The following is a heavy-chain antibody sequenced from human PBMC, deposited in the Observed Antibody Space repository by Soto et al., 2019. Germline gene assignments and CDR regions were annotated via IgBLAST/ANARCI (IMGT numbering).Heavy chain of an antibody. J-gene: IGHJ4*02. V-gene: IGHV1-18*01. CDR3: ARDAIVLMVYSYFDY. D-gene: IGHD2-8*01. Sequence: QVQLVQSGAEVKKPGASVKVSCKASGYTFTSYGISWGRQAPGQGLEGMGWISAYNGNTNYAQKVQGRVTMTTDTSTSTAYMEVRSLISDDTAVYYCARDAIVLMVYSYFDYWGQGTLVTVSS. CDR1: GYTFTSYG. CDR2: ISAYNGNT.